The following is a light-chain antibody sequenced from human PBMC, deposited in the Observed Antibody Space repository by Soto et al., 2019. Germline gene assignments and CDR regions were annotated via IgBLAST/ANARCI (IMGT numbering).Light chain of an antibody. CDR1: QSISSW. CDR2: KAS. Sequence: DIQMTQSPSTLSASVGDRVTITCRASQSISSWLAWYQQKPRKAPKLLIYKASSLESGVPSRFSGSGSGTEFTLTISSLQPDDFATYYCQEYNNYSGTFGQGTRWIS. J-gene: IGKJ1*01. CDR3: QEYNNYSGT. V-gene: IGKV1-5*03.